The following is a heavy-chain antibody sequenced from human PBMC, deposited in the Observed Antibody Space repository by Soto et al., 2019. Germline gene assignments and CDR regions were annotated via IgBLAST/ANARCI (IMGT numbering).Heavy chain of an antibody. J-gene: IGHJ4*02. D-gene: IGHD6-13*01. Sequence: SVKVSCKASGFTFTSSAVQWVRQARGQRLEWIGWIVVGSGNTNYAQKFQERVTITRDMSTSTAYMELSSLRSEDTAVYYCAALPSYSRSSYSDYWGQGTLVTVSS. CDR2: IVVGSGNT. CDR3: AALPSYSRSSYSDY. V-gene: IGHV1-58*01. CDR1: GFTFTSSA.